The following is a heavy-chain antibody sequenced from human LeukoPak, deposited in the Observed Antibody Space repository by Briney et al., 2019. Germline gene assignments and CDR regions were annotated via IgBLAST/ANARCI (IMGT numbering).Heavy chain of an antibody. CDR2: INEDGSVM. Sequence: GGSLRLSCAVSGFPFTNYWMSWVRQPPGKGLEWVANINEDGSVMYYMDSLKGRFTISRDSAQNSLYLQMNSLRVEDTAVYFCARDLWGSYSTGSYLDYWGQGALVTVSS. CDR1: GFPFTNYW. CDR3: ARDLWGSYSTGSYLDY. D-gene: IGHD6-19*01. V-gene: IGHV3-7*01. J-gene: IGHJ4*02.